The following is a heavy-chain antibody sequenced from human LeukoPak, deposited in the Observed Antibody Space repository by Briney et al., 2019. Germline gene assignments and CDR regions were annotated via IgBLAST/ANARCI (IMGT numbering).Heavy chain of an antibody. V-gene: IGHV1-46*01. D-gene: IGHD2-15*01. J-gene: IGHJ6*03. Sequence: ASVKVSCKASGYTFTSYYMHWVRQAPGQGLEWMGIINPSGGSTSYAQKFQGRVTMTRDMSTSTVYMELSSLRSEDTAVYYCARVGSSENHYYYYYYLDVWGKGTTVTVSS. CDR3: ARVGSSENHYYYYYYLDV. CDR2: INPSGGST. CDR1: GYTFTSYY.